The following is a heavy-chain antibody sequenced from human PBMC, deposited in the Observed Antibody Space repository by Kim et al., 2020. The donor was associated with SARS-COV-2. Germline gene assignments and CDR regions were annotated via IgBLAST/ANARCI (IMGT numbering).Heavy chain of an antibody. CDR3: AKEEVGMVQPIDY. J-gene: IGHJ4*02. CDR1: GFTFSSYG. Sequence: GGSLRLSCAASGFTFSSYGMHWVRQAPGKGLEWVAVISYDGSNKYYADSVKGRFTISRDNSKNTLYLQMNSLRAEDTAVYYCAKEEVGMVQPIDYWGQGTLVTVSS. V-gene: IGHV3-30*18. CDR2: ISYDGSNK. D-gene: IGHD3-10*01.